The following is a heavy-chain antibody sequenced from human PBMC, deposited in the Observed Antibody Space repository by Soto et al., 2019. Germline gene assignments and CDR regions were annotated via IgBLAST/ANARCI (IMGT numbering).Heavy chain of an antibody. D-gene: IGHD4-17*01. V-gene: IGHV3-23*01. Sequence: GGSLRLSCAASGFTFSNYAMSWVRQAPGKGLEWVAVVSDTASTTYYADSVKGRFTISRDNSKNTLYLQMNSLRAEDTAVYYCAKDPTVTEYYFDYWGQGTLVTVSS. CDR3: AKDPTVTEYYFDY. J-gene: IGHJ4*02. CDR1: GFTFSNYA. CDR2: VSDTASTT.